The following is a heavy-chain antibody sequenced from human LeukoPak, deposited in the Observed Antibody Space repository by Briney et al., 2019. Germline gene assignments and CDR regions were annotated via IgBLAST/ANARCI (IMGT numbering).Heavy chain of an antibody. CDR1: GFSFNTHA. CDR2: ITSSGGST. CDR3: AKGLTSIRGGFDC. Sequence: PGGSLRLSCAASGFSFNTHAMSWVRQAPGKGLEWVSSITSSGGSTNYADSVKGRLTISRDNSKNTVHLQMNSLRAEDTAVYFCAKGLTSIRGGFDCWGQGTLVTVSS. J-gene: IGHJ4*02. D-gene: IGHD3-10*01. V-gene: IGHV3-23*01.